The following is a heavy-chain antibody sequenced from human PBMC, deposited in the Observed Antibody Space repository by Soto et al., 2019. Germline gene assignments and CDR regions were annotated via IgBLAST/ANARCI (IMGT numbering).Heavy chain of an antibody. CDR1: GGSISSSNW. J-gene: IGHJ5*02. CDR3: AIRPITGTTGWFDP. V-gene: IGHV4-4*02. Sequence: SETLSLTCAVSGGSISSSNWWSWVRQSPGKGLEWIGEIYHSGSTNYNPSLKSRVTISVDKSKNQFSLKLSSVTAADTAVYYCAIRPITGTTGWFDPWGQGTLVTVSS. D-gene: IGHD1-20*01. CDR2: IYHSGST.